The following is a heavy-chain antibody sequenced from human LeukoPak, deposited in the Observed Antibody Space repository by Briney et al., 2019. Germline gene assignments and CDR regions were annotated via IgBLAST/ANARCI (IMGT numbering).Heavy chain of an antibody. CDR2: IYYSGST. Sequence: SETLSLTCTVSGGSTRSYYWSWIRQPPGKGLEWIGYIYYSGSTNCNPSLKSRVTISVDTSKNQFSLKLSSVTAADTAMYYCARSYYYDNSGYPYYYYMDVWGKGTTVTVSS. CDR3: ARSYYYDNSGYPYYYYMDV. CDR1: GGSTRSYY. J-gene: IGHJ6*03. D-gene: IGHD3-22*01. V-gene: IGHV4-59*08.